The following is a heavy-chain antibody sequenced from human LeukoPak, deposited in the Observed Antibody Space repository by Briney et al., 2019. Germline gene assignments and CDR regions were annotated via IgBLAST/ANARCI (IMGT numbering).Heavy chain of an antibody. CDR2: IRSKAYGGTT. Sequence: GSLRLSCTASGFTFGDYAMSWVRQAPGKGLEWVGFIRSKAYGGTTEYAASVKGRFTISRDDSKSIAYLQMNSLKTEDTAVYYCTRTSDYAFDIWGQGTMVTVSS. J-gene: IGHJ3*02. CDR3: TRTSDYAFDI. V-gene: IGHV3-49*04. CDR1: GFTFGDYA.